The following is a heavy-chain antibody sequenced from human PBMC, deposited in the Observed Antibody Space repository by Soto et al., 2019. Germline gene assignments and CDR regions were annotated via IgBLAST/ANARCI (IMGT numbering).Heavy chain of an antibody. CDR3: AKDMGDTVVVPAAMGAFDI. Sequence: VQLVESGGGLVQPGRSLRLSCAASGFTFDDYAMHWVRQAPGKGLEWVSGISWNSGSIGYADSVKGRFTISRDNAKNSLYLQMNSLRAEDTALYYCAKDMGDTVVVPAAMGAFDIWGQGTMVTVSS. D-gene: IGHD2-2*01. V-gene: IGHV3-9*01. CDR2: ISWNSGSI. CDR1: GFTFDDYA. J-gene: IGHJ3*02.